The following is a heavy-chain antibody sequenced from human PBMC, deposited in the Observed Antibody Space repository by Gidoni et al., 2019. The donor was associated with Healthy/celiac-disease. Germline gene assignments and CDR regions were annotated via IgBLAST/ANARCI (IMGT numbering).Heavy chain of an antibody. V-gene: IGHV3-30-3*01. Sequence: QVQLVESGGGVVQPGRSLRLSCAASGFTFSSYAMHWVRQAPGKGLEWVAVISYDGSNKYYADSVKGRFTISRDNSKNTLYLQMNSLRAEDTAVYYCARGGQWSGYFDYWGQGTLVTVSS. J-gene: IGHJ4*02. CDR3: ARGGQWSGYFDY. CDR2: ISYDGSNK. CDR1: GFTFSSYA. D-gene: IGHD3-10*01.